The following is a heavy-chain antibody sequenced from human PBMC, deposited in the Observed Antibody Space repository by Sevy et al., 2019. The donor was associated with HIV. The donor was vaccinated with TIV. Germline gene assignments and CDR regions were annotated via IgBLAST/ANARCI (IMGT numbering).Heavy chain of an antibody. D-gene: IGHD6-19*01. V-gene: IGHV1-69*13. CDR2: IIPIFGTA. Sequence: ASLKVSCKASGGTFSRYAISWVRQAPGQGLEWMGGIIPIFGTANYAQKFQGRVTITADESTSTAYMELSSLRSEDTAVYYCARKSTKDSSGWYHRFDPWGQGTLVTVSS. CDR3: ARKSTKDSSGWYHRFDP. CDR1: GGTFSRYA. J-gene: IGHJ5*02.